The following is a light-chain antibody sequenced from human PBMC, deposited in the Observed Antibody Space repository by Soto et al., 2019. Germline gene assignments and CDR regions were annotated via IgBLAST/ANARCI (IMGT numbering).Light chain of an antibody. V-gene: IGLV2-14*03. Sequence: QSALTQPASVSGSPGQSITISCTGTSSDVGGFNYVSWYQQHPGKAPKLMIYDVTNRPSGVSYRFSGSKSGNTASLTISGFQAEDEADYYCNSYTSSSTYVFGTGTQLTVL. CDR1: SSDVGGFNY. J-gene: IGLJ1*01. CDR2: DVT. CDR3: NSYTSSSTYV.